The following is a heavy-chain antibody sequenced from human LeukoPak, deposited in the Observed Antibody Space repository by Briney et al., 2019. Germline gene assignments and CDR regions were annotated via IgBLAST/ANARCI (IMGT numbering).Heavy chain of an antibody. D-gene: IGHD3-16*01. CDR1: GGSFSGYY. V-gene: IGHV3-30*18. J-gene: IGHJ4*02. CDR2: IAYDGKDK. CDR3: AKGWLYYETTDFYFDN. Sequence: LSLTCAVYGGSFSGYYWSWIRQPPGKGLEWVAVIAYDGKDKYYADSVKGRFTIARDNANNMLYLHMNSLRVDDTAVYYCAKGWLYYETTDFYFDNWGQGTLVTVSS.